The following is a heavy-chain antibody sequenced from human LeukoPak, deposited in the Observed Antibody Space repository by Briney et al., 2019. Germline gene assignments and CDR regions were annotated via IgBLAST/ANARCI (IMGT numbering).Heavy chain of an antibody. D-gene: IGHD6-13*01. Sequence: SETLSLTCTVSGGSISSSSYYWGWIRQPPGKGLEWIGSIYYSGSTHYNPSLKSRVTISVDTSKNQFSLKLSSVTAADTAVYYCARHPPGIAAAGTSYSGWFDPWGQGTLVTVSS. CDR1: GGSISSSSYY. V-gene: IGHV4-39*01. J-gene: IGHJ5*02. CDR2: IYYSGST. CDR3: ARHPPGIAAAGTSYSGWFDP.